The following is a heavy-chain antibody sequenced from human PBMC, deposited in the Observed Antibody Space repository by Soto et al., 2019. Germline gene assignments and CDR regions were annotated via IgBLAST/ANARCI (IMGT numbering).Heavy chain of an antibody. D-gene: IGHD6-19*01. Sequence: PGGSLRLSCAASGFTFSSYAMSWVRQAPGKGLEWVSAISSSGTTTYYADSVKGRFIVSRDNAKNSLYLQMNSLRAEDTAVYYCARDSSSGWYIRGDAFDIWGQGTMVTVSS. CDR1: GFTFSSYA. CDR3: ARDSSSGWYIRGDAFDI. CDR2: ISSSGTTT. J-gene: IGHJ3*02. V-gene: IGHV3-23*01.